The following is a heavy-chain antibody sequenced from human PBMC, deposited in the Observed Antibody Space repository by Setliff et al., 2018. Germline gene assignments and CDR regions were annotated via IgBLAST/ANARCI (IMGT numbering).Heavy chain of an antibody. CDR1: GESFSNNY. D-gene: IGHD2-15*01. V-gene: IGHV4-59*01. Sequence: PSETLSLTCSVYGESFSNNYWSWIRQPPGKGLEWIGNINYSGNSNYIPSLKSRVTISVDTPKNQFSLKLSSVTAADTAVYYCARDTRVRDSSSVPSDTFDIWGRGTMVTVSS. CDR3: ARDTRVRDSSSVPSDTFDI. CDR2: INYSGNS. J-gene: IGHJ3*02.